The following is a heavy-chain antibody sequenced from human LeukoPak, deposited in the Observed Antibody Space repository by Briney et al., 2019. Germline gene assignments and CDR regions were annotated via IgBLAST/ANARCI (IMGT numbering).Heavy chain of an antibody. D-gene: IGHD6-13*01. CDR3: APDLRGSAWSLDD. V-gene: IGHV3-23*01. CDR1: GFTFSNYA. J-gene: IGHJ4*02. CDR2: ISGCGGGT. Sequence: GGSLRLSCTASGFTFSNYALGWVRQAPGKGLEWVSLISGCGGGTYFADSVKGRFTISRDNSKNTLYLQMDGLRAEDTAIYYCAPDLRGSAWSLDDWGQGTLVTVSS.